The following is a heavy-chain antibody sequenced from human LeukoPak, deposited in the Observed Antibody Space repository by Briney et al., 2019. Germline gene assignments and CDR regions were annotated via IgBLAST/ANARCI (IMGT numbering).Heavy chain of an antibody. D-gene: IGHD2-2*01. Sequence: ASVKVSCKASGYTFTSYFMHWVRQAPGQGLEWMGIINPSDGTISYAQKFQGRVTMTRDTSTSTVYMELSSLRSGDTAVYYCARAIDCSSTRCSWVFDYWGQGTLVTVSS. J-gene: IGHJ4*02. CDR1: GYTFTSYF. CDR3: ARAIDCSSTRCSWVFDY. V-gene: IGHV1-46*01. CDR2: INPSDGTI.